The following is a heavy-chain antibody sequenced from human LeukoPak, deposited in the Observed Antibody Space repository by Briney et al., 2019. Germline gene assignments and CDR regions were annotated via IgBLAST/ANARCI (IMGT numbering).Heavy chain of an antibody. CDR3: ANCGDYGDSTDWYFDL. CDR1: GFTFSTYS. D-gene: IGHD4-17*01. V-gene: IGHV3-21*04. J-gene: IGHJ2*01. CDR2: ISSRSDHI. Sequence: GGSLRLSCAASGFTFSTYSMNWVRQAPGKGLEGVSSISSRSDHIYYADSVKGRFTISRDNSKNTLYLQMNSLRAEDTAVYYCANCGDYGDSTDWYFDLWGRGTLVTVSS.